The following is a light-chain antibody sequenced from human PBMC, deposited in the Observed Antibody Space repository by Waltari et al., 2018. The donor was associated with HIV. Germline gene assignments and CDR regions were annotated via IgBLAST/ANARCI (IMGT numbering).Light chain of an antibody. CDR1: PSHADSFDY. V-gene: IGLV2-14*01. Sequence: QSALTQPAYVSGSPGQSIPISCTGHPSHADSFDYFSWYHQHPGQVPTLIIYEVSFRASGVSNRFSASKSGNTTSLTISGLQAEDEAVYYCGSYTATNSMMFGGGTKLTVL. J-gene: IGLJ3*02. CDR3: GSYTATNSMM. CDR2: EVS.